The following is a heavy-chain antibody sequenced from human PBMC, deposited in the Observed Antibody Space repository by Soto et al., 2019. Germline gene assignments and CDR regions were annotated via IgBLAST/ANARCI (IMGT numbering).Heavy chain of an antibody. CDR1: GGSFSGYY. D-gene: IGHD3-10*01. V-gene: IGHV4-34*01. J-gene: IGHJ5*02. CDR2: INHSGST. CDR3: ASTGYHYGSGSSNWFDP. Sequence: SETLSLTCAVYGGSFSGYYWSWIRQPPGKGLEWIGEINHSGSTNYNPSLKSRVTISVDTSKNQFSLKLSSVAAADTAVYYCASTGYHYGSGSSNWFDPWGQGTLVTVSS.